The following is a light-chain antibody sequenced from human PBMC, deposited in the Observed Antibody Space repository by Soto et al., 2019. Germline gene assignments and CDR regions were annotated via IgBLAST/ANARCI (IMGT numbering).Light chain of an antibody. V-gene: IGKV3-20*01. CDR3: QQYGSSPT. CDR2: GAS. CDR1: QSVSSSS. J-gene: IGKJ4*01. Sequence: EIVLTQSPGTLSLSPGDRATLSCRASQSVSSSSLARYQQKPGQAPRLLIFGASSRATGIPDRFSGSGSGTEFTLTISRLEPEDFAVYSCQQYGSSPTFGGGTKVDIK.